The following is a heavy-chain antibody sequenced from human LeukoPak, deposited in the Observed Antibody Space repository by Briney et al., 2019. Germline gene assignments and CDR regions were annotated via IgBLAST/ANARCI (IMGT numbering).Heavy chain of an antibody. CDR2: ISGSGGST. Sequence: GGSLRLSCAASGFTFSSYAMSWVRQAPGKGLEWVSAISGSGGSTYYADSVKGRFTISRDNSKNTLYLQMNSLRAEDTAVYYCAKYYYDSSGSATPDAFDIWGQGTMVTVSS. CDR3: AKYYYDSSGSATPDAFDI. CDR1: GFTFSSYA. J-gene: IGHJ3*02. V-gene: IGHV3-23*01. D-gene: IGHD3-22*01.